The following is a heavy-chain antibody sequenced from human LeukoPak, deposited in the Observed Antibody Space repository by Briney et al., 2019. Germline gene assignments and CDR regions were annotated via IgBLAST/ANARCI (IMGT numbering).Heavy chain of an antibody. V-gene: IGHV4-38-2*01. J-gene: IGHJ4*02. Sequence: PSETLSLTCAVSGYSISNAYYWGWIRQPPGKGLEWIASMYHSGSTYYNPSLKSRVTISVDTSKNPFSLKLNSVTAADTAVYYCVRHPRYSTGWAIDYWGQGTLVTVSS. CDR1: GYSISNAYY. CDR3: VRHPRYSTGWAIDY. CDR2: MYHSGST. D-gene: IGHD6-19*01.